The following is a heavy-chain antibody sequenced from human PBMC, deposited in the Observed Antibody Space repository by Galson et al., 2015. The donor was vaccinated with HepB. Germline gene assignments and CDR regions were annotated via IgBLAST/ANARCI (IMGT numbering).Heavy chain of an antibody. CDR1: GFTFGSYS. V-gene: IGHV3-48*01. Sequence: SLRLSCAASGFTFGSYSMNWVRQAPGKGLEWVSYISSSSSTIYYADSVKGRFTISRDNAKNSLYLQMNSLRAEDTAVYYCARGRSRWFDPWGQGTLVTVSS. J-gene: IGHJ5*02. CDR2: ISSSSSTI. CDR3: ARGRSRWFDP.